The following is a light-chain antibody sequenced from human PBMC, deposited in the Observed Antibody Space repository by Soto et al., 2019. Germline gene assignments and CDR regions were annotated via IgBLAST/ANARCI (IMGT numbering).Light chain of an antibody. V-gene: IGKV1-5*01. CDR3: QQYNGA. CDR1: QSISSW. J-gene: IGKJ1*01. CDR2: DAS. Sequence: DIHMTQSPSTLSASIGDRVTITCRASQSISSWLAWYQQKPGKAPKLLIYDASSLESGVPSRFSGSGSGTEFTLTISSLQPDDFATYYCQQYNGAFGQGSKVDI.